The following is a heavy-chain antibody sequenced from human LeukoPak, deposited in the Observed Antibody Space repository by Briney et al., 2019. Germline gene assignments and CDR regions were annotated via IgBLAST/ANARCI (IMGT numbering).Heavy chain of an antibody. Sequence: SGGSLRLSCAASGFTFSSYSMNWVRQAPGKGLEWVSYITSSSPTIYYADSVKGRFTISRDNAKNSLYLQMNSLRGEDTALYYCARDALGGFDHWGQGTLVTVSS. V-gene: IGHV3-48*01. CDR3: ARDALGGFDH. J-gene: IGHJ4*02. CDR1: GFTFSSYS. D-gene: IGHD3-10*01. CDR2: ITSSSPTI.